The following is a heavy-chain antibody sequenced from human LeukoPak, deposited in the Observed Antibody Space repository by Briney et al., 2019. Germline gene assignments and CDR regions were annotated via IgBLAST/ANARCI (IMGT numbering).Heavy chain of an antibody. CDR2: ISDSGDYT. Sequence: PGGSLRLSCAGSGFTFSSYAMSWVRQAPGQGLEWVSVISDSGDYTSYADSVKGRFSISRDDSNNTVYLQMNSLRAEDTALYYCARDSRGGWSGYFDFWGQGTLVTVSS. V-gene: IGHV3-23*01. J-gene: IGHJ4*02. CDR1: GFTFSSYA. CDR3: ARDSRGGWSGYFDF. D-gene: IGHD6-19*01.